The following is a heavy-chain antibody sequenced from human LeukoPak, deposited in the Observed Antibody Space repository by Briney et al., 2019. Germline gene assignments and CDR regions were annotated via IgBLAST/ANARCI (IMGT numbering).Heavy chain of an antibody. CDR2: ISGSGGST. Sequence: PGGSLRLSCAASGFTFSSYGMHWVRQAPGKGLEWVSAISGSGGSTYYADSVKGRFTISRDNSKNTLYLQMNSLRAEDTAVYYCAKDQGYYYDSSGYYYFDYWGQGTLVTVSS. D-gene: IGHD3-22*01. V-gene: IGHV3-23*01. CDR3: AKDQGYYYDSSGYYYFDY. CDR1: GFTFSSYG. J-gene: IGHJ4*02.